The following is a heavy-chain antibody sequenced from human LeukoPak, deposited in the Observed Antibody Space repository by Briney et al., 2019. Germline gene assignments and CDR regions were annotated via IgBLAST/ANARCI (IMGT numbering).Heavy chain of an antibody. CDR3: ARAALTHYDFWSGYYPFDF. D-gene: IGHD3-3*01. CDR2: ISWNSGRI. Sequence: GGSLRLSCVASGFTFDDYAMHWVRQAPGKGLEWVSGISWNSGRINYADSVKGRFTISRDNAKNSLYLQMNSLRAEDTALYYCARAALTHYDFWSGYYPFDFWGQGTLVTVSS. V-gene: IGHV3-9*01. J-gene: IGHJ4*02. CDR1: GFTFDDYA.